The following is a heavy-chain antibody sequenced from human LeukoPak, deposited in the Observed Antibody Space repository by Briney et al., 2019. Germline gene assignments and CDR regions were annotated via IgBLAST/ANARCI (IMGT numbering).Heavy chain of an antibody. V-gene: IGHV3-7*01. CDR1: RCSSNHYW. CDR3: SRESGRVRLDS. D-gene: IGHD3-16*01. Sequence: GGSLRLSCAASRCSSNHYWMKWVRQAPGKGLEWVAIIKEDSSDKNYVDSMKGRFTISRDNAKNSLYCQMNTLRAENTAIYYWSRESGRVRLDSWGQGTLVTVSS. CDR2: IKEDSSDK. J-gene: IGHJ5*01.